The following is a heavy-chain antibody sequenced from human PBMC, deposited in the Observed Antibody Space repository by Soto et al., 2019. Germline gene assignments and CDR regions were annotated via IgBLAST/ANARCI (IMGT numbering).Heavy chain of an antibody. V-gene: IGHV3-64*01. CDR3: ARRARPDFYYMDV. CDR2: ISSNGVGT. D-gene: IGHD6-6*01. Sequence: SCKASGYTFTSYGISWVRQAPGKGLEYVSGISSNGVGTYYANSVQGRFTISRDNSKNTVYLQMGSLRPEDMAVYYCARRARPDFYYMDVWGKGTTVTVSS. J-gene: IGHJ6*03. CDR1: GYTFTSYG.